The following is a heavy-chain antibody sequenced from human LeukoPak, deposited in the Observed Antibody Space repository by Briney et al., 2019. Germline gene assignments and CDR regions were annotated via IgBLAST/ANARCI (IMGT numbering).Heavy chain of an antibody. Sequence: GESLKISCKGSGYSFTSYWIGWVRQMPGKGLQWMGTVYPGDSDTRYSPSFQGQVTISADKSISTAYLQWSSLKASDTAMYYCARHPADFMGIEYYFDYWGQGTLVTVSS. D-gene: IGHD7-27*01. J-gene: IGHJ4*02. V-gene: IGHV5-51*01. CDR2: VYPGDSDT. CDR1: GYSFTSYW. CDR3: ARHPADFMGIEYYFDY.